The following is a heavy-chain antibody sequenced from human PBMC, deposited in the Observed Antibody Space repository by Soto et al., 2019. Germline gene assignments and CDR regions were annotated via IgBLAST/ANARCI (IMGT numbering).Heavy chain of an antibody. J-gene: IGHJ6*03. D-gene: IGHD2-8*02. CDR3: ARGLVVPLHYYYYMDV. CDR2: INHSGST. Sequence: SETLSLTCAVYGGSFSGYHWSWIRQPPGKGLEWIGEINHSGSTNYNPSLKSRVTISVDTSKNQFSLKLSSVTAADTAVYYCARGLVVPLHYYYYMDVWGKGTTVTVSS. CDR1: GGSFSGYH. V-gene: IGHV4-34*01.